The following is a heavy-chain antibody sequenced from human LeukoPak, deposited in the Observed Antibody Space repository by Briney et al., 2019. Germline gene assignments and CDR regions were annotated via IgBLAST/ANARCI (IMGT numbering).Heavy chain of an antibody. CDR1: GGSFSGYY. Sequence: PSETLSLTCAVYGGSFSGYYWSWIRQPPGKGLEWIGEINHSGSTNYNPSLKSRVTISVDTSKNQFSLKLGSVTAADTAVYYCARAVGYSSSWYGRRDFDYWGQGTLVTVSS. D-gene: IGHD6-13*01. CDR2: INHSGST. J-gene: IGHJ4*02. V-gene: IGHV4-34*01. CDR3: ARAVGYSSSWYGRRDFDY.